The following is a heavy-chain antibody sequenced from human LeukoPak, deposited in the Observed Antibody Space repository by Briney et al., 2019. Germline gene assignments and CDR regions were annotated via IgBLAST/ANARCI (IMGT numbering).Heavy chain of an antibody. J-gene: IGHJ5*02. D-gene: IGHD6-13*01. V-gene: IGHV4-34*01. CDR1: GGSFSGYY. Sequence: SETLSLTCAVYGGSFSGYYWSWIRQPPGKGLEWIGEINHSGSTNCNPSLKSRVTISVDTSKNQFSLKLSSVTAADTAVYYCARGSRYSSSWYRAYNWFDPWGQGTLVTVSS. CDR3: ARGSRYSSSWYRAYNWFDP. CDR2: INHSGST.